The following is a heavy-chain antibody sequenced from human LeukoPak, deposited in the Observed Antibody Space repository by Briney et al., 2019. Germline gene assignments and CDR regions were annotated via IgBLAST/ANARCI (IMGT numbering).Heavy chain of an antibody. J-gene: IGHJ4*02. Sequence: ASVKVSCKASGYTFTSYAMHWVCQARGQRLEWMGWINAGNGNTKYSQKFQGRVTITRDTSASTAYMELSSLRSEDTAVYYCARELLSIAVAGTKYFDYWGQGTLVTVSS. D-gene: IGHD6-19*01. CDR3: ARELLSIAVAGTKYFDY. V-gene: IGHV1-3*01. CDR2: INAGNGNT. CDR1: GYTFTSYA.